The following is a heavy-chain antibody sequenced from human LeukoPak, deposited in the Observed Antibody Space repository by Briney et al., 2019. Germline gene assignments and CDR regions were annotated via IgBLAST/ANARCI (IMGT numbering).Heavy chain of an antibody. CDR1: GGSFSGYY. Sequence: SETLSLTCAVYGGSFSGYYWSWIRQPPGKGLEWIGSIYYSGSTYYNPSLKSRVTISVDTSKNQFSLKLSSVTAADTAVYYCASWGFYDFWSGYYYYFDYWGQGTLVTVSS. CDR3: ASWGFYDFWSGYYYYFDY. J-gene: IGHJ4*02. CDR2: IYYSGST. D-gene: IGHD3-3*01. V-gene: IGHV4-34*01.